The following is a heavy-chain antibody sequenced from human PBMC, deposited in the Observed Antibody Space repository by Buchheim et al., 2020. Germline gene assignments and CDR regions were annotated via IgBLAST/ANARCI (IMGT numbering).Heavy chain of an antibody. CDR3: AREHYYDSSGFPRDWFDP. CDR1: GGSISSGSYY. V-gene: IGHV4-61*02. Sequence: QVQLQESGPGLVKPSQTLSLTCTVSGGSISSGSYYWSWIRQPAGKGLEWIGRISTSGTTRYNPSLKSRVTISVDTSKKQVSLKLGSVTAADTAVYYCAREHYYDSSGFPRDWFDPWGQGTL. J-gene: IGHJ5*02. CDR2: ISTSGTT. D-gene: IGHD3-22*01.